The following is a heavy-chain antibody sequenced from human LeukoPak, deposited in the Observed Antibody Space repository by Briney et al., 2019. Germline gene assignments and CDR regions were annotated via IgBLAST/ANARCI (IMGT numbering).Heavy chain of an antibody. CDR2: IYYTEST. Sequence: PLETLALTCRVSGGSVTSGGFYWGWLRQPPGKGPEWIATIYYTESTYYNPSLKSRVTISIDTSKNQFSLRLTSVTATDTAVYHCARHSGSGSESRPFDPWGQGTLVTVSS. CDR3: ARHSGSGSESRPFDP. V-gene: IGHV4-39*01. D-gene: IGHD3-10*01. CDR1: GGSVTSGGFY. J-gene: IGHJ5*02.